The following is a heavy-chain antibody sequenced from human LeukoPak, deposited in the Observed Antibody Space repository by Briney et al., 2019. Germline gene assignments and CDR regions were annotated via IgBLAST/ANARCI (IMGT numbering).Heavy chain of an antibody. Sequence: PSQTLSLTCTVSGGSISSGGYYWSWIRQHPGKGLEWIGYIYYSGSTYYNPSLKSRATISVDTSKNQFSLKLSSVTADDTAVYFCARTPSGQNAIGIWGQGTTVTVSS. V-gene: IGHV4-31*03. CDR2: IYYSGST. D-gene: IGHD2-15*01. CDR3: ARTPSGQNAIGI. CDR1: GGSISSGGYY. J-gene: IGHJ3*02.